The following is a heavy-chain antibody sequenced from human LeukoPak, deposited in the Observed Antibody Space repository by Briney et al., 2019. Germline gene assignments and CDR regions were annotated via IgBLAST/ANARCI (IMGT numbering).Heavy chain of an antibody. CDR2: IYHSGST. Sequence: SETLSLTCAVYGGSFSGYYWSWIRQPPGKGLEWIGYIYHSGSTYYNPSLKSRVTISVDTSKNQFSLKLSSVTAADTAVYYCAGYCTNGVCLYYFDYWGQGTLVTVSS. V-gene: IGHV4-34*01. D-gene: IGHD2-8*01. J-gene: IGHJ4*02. CDR3: AGYCTNGVCLYYFDY. CDR1: GGSFSGYY.